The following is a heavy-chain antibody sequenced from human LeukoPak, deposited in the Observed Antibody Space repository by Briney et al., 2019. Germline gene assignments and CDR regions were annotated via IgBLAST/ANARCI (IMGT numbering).Heavy chain of an antibody. Sequence: GRSLRLSCAASGFTFSSYGMHWVRQAPGKGLEWVSAISGSGGSTYYADSVKGRFTISRDNSKNTLYLQMNSLRAEDTAVYYCAKDLGGADVPSYCPFDYWGQGTLVTVSS. CDR2: ISGSGGST. J-gene: IGHJ4*02. D-gene: IGHD3-10*01. V-gene: IGHV3-23*01. CDR1: GFTFSSYG. CDR3: AKDLGGADVPSYCPFDY.